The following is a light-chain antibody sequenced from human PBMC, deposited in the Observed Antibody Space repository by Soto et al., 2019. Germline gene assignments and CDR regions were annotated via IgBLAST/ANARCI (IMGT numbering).Light chain of an antibody. J-gene: IGKJ4*01. Sequence: EIVLTQSPGTLSLSPGERATLSCRASQSVSSSYLAWYQQKPGQAPRLLIYGASSRATGIPDRFSGSGSGTDFTLTISRLEPEDFAVYYCQQYGSSPVFGGGTKVDIK. CDR3: QQYGSSPV. CDR2: GAS. CDR1: QSVSSSY. V-gene: IGKV3-20*01.